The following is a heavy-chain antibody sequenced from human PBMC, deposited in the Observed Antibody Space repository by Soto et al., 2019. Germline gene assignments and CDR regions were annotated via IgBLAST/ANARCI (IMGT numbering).Heavy chain of an antibody. CDR2: SRDKPQGYST. CDR3: VRATSFSDSSGYTSLLDY. V-gene: IGHV3-72*01. J-gene: IGHJ4*02. CDR1: GFTLNDHY. Sequence: GGSLRLSCAGSGFTLNDHYIDWVRQAPGKGLEWVGRSRDKPQGYSTAYTASVKGRFTTSRDESKNSTYLQMNSLKTEDEAVYYCVRATSFSDSSGYTSLLDYWGQRTLATVSS. D-gene: IGHD3-22*01.